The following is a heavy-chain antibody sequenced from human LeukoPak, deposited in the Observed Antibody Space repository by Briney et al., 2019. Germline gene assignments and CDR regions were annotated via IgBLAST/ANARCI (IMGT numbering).Heavy chain of an antibody. CDR3: ARDLYGSGNPDFDY. J-gene: IGHJ4*02. D-gene: IGHD3-10*01. Sequence: PSETLSLTCAVYGGSFSGYYWSWIRQPPGKGLEWIGEINHSGSTNYNPSLKSRVTISVDTSKNQFSLKLSSVTAADTAVYYCARDLYGSGNPDFDYWGQGTLVTVSS. CDR2: INHSGST. CDR1: GGSFSGYY. V-gene: IGHV4-34*01.